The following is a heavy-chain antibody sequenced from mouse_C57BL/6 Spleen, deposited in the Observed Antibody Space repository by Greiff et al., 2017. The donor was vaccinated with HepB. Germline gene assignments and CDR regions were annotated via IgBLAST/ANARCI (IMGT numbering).Heavy chain of an antibody. Sequence: EVQLQQSGPELVKPGASVKIPCKASGYTFTDYNMDWVKQSHGKSLEWIGDINPNNGGTIYNQKFKGKATLTVDKSTSTAYMELRSLTSEDTAVYYCASEDYYGSSSWFAYWGQGTLVTVSA. V-gene: IGHV1-18*01. D-gene: IGHD1-1*01. J-gene: IGHJ3*01. CDR1: GYTFTDYN. CDR3: ASEDYYGSSSWFAY. CDR2: INPNNGGT.